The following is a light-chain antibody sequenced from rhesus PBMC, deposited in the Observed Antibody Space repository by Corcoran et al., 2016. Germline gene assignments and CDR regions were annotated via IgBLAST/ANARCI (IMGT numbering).Light chain of an antibody. J-gene: IGKJ3*01. Sequence: DIQMTQSPSSLSASVGDRVTITCRASHEINNWLAWYQQKPGKDPKLLIYRASNVETGVPSRFRGSGSGTDFSLTHPSLQPDDVATYYCQHHANSPFTFGPGTKLDIK. CDR3: QHHANSPFT. CDR2: RAS. CDR1: HEINNW. V-gene: IGKV1-69*01.